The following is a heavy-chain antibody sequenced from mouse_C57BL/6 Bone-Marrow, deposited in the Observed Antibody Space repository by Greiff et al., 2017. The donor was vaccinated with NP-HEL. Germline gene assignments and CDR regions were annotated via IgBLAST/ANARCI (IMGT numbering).Heavy chain of an antibody. Sequence: EVQLVESGGGLVQSGRSLRLSCATSGFTFSDFYMEWVRQAPGKGLEWIAASRNKANDYTTEYSAYVKGRFIVSRDTSQSNHYLQMNALRAENTAIYYYARTNYYGSSCVDYAMDYWGQGTSVTVSS. CDR1: GFTFSDFY. J-gene: IGHJ4*01. V-gene: IGHV7-1*01. CDR3: ARTNYYGSSCVDYAMDY. CDR2: SRNKANDYTT. D-gene: IGHD1-1*01.